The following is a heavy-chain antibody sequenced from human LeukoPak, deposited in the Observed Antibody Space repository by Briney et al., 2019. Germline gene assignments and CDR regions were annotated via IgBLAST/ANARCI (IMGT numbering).Heavy chain of an antibody. J-gene: IGHJ4*02. V-gene: IGHV1-2*06. CDR2: ISPNSGGT. CDR1: GYTFTDYY. Sequence: GSVKVSCKASGYTFTDYYVHWVRQAPGQGLEWMGRISPNSGGTNYAQKFRGRLTVTRDTSISTAYMELSSLRSDDTAVYYCAKNRAGDYADYWGQGTLVTVSS. CDR3: AKNRAGDYADY. D-gene: IGHD4-17*01.